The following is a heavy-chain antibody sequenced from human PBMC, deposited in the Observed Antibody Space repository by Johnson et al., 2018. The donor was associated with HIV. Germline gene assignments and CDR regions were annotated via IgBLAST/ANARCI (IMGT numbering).Heavy chain of an antibody. Sequence: QMQLVESGGGLVKPGGSLRLSCAASGFTFSDYYMSWIRQAPGKGLEWVSYISSSGNTIYYADSVKGRFTISRDNAKNSLYLQMNSLRVEDTAVYYCARDESGYDEGFDAFDIWGQGTMVTVSS. CDR2: ISSSGNTI. J-gene: IGHJ3*02. V-gene: IGHV3-11*04. CDR1: GFTFSDYY. D-gene: IGHD5-12*01. CDR3: ARDESGYDEGFDAFDI.